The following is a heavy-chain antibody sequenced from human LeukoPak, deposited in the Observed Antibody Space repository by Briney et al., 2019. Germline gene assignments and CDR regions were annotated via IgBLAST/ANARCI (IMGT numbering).Heavy chain of an antibody. Sequence: GGSLRLSCAASGFTFSSFAMNWVRQALGKGLEWVSTISGSGGSTYYADSVKGRFTISRDNSKNTLYLQMNSLRAEDTAVYFCAKEGIAATGTYWGQGTMVTVSS. J-gene: IGHJ4*02. CDR1: GFTFSSFA. CDR2: ISGSGGST. D-gene: IGHD6-13*01. CDR3: AKEGIAATGTY. V-gene: IGHV3-23*01.